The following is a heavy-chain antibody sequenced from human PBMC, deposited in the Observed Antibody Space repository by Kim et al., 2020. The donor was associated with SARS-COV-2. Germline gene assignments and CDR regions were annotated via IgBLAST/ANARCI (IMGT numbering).Heavy chain of an antibody. D-gene: IGHD2-21*02. V-gene: IGHV4-39*01. CDR2: IYYSGST. CDR3: ARGVTPPFDAFDI. CDR1: GGSISSSSYY. J-gene: IGHJ3*02. Sequence: SETLSLTCTVSGGSISSSSYYWGWIRQPPGKGLEWIGSIYYSGSTYYNPSLKSRVTISVDTSKNQFSLKLSSVTAADTAVYYCARGVTPPFDAFDIWGQGTMVTVSS.